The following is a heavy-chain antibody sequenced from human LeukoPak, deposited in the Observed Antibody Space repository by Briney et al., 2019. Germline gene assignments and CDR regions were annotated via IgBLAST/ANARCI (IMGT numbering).Heavy chain of an antibody. CDR1: GFTFAAYA. D-gene: IGHD6-13*01. J-gene: IGHJ5*02. V-gene: IGHV3-23*01. Sequence: GGSLRLSCAGSGFTFAAYAMSWVRQAPGKGLEWVSAIGSGSAGTHCADSVKGRFTIYRDDSKNTLYLQMNSLRVEDTAVYYCARPRLPVAGTRWFDPWGQGTLVTVSS. CDR2: IGSGSAGT. CDR3: ARPRLPVAGTRWFDP.